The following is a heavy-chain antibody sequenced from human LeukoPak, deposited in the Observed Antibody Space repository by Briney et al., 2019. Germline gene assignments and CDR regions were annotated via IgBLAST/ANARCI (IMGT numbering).Heavy chain of an antibody. D-gene: IGHD1-26*01. CDR2: IYHSGST. Sequence: SETLSLTCAVSGVSISSSNWWSWVRQPPGKGLEWIGEIYHSGSTNYNPSLKSRVTISVDTSKNQFSLKLSSVTAADTAVYYCASRVGATTFDYWGQGTLVTVSS. J-gene: IGHJ4*02. CDR3: ASRVGATTFDY. CDR1: GVSISSSNW. V-gene: IGHV4-4*02.